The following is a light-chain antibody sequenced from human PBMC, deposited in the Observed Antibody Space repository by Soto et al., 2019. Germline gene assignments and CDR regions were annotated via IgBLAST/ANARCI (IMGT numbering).Light chain of an antibody. Sequence: QSALTQPVSVSGSPGQSIAISCTGTSSDVGLYNYVSWYQQHPDKVPKLIIYDVTNRPSGVSDRFSGSKSGNTASLTISGLQADDEADYYCSSFTTSSTYVFGTGTKVTVL. J-gene: IGLJ1*01. V-gene: IGLV2-14*01. CDR3: SSFTTSSTYV. CDR1: SSDVGLYNY. CDR2: DVT.